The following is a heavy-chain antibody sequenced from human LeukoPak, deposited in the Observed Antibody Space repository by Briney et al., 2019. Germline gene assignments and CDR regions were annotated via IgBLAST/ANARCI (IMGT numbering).Heavy chain of an antibody. V-gene: IGHV3-48*03. J-gene: IGHJ4*02. CDR1: GFTFSSYE. D-gene: IGHD5-24*01. Sequence: PGGSLRLSCAASGFTFSSYEMNWVRQAPGKGLEWVSYISSSGSTIYYADSVKGRFTISRDNAKNSLYLQMNSLRAEDTAVYYCARDLKDGWYYFEYWGQGTLVTVSS. CDR3: ARDLKDGWYYFEY. CDR2: ISSSGSTI.